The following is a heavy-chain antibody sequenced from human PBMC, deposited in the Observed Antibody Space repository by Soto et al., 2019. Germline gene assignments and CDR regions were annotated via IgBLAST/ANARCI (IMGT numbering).Heavy chain of an antibody. J-gene: IGHJ4*02. CDR2: ISSSGSTI. CDR3: ARDRDYYDSSGYCDH. CDR1: GFTFRSYE. V-gene: IGHV3-48*03. Sequence: EVQLVESGGGLVQPGGSLRLSCAASGFTFRSYEMNWVRQAPGKGLEWISYISSSGSTIYYADSVKVRFTISRDNAKNSLYLQLNSLRAEDTAVYYCARDRDYYDSSGYCDHWGQGTLVTVSS. D-gene: IGHD3-22*01.